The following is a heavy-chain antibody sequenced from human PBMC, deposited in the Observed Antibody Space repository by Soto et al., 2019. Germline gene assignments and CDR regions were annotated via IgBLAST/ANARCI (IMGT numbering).Heavy chain of an antibody. D-gene: IGHD2-2*02. CDR3: AKARIYRHPIDY. CDR2: ISGSGGST. V-gene: IGHV3-23*01. J-gene: IGHJ4*02. CDR1: GFTFSSYA. Sequence: GESLKISCAASGFTFSSYAMSWVRQAPGKGLEWVSAISGSGGSTYYADSVKGRFTISRDNSKNTLYLQMNSLRAEDTAVYYCAKARIYRHPIDYWGQGTLVTVS.